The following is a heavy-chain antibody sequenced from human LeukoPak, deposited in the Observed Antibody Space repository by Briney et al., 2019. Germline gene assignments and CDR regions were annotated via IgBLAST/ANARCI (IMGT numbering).Heavy chain of an antibody. CDR3: ANNLGGGSGSYYNLKPYYYYMDV. CDR2: IIPIFGTA. V-gene: IGHV1-69*05. D-gene: IGHD3-10*01. J-gene: IGHJ6*03. CDR1: GGTFSSYA. Sequence: SVKVSCKASGGTFSSYAISWVRQAPGQGLEWMGGIIPIFGTANYAQKFQGRVTITTDESTSTAYMELSSLRSEDTAVYSCANNLGGGSGSYYNLKPYYYYMDVWGKGTTVTVSS.